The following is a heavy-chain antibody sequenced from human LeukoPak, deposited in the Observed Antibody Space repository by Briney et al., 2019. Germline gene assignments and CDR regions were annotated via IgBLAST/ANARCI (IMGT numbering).Heavy chain of an antibody. Sequence: GGSLCLSCAASGFTFSDYGMHWVRQAPGKGLEWVTIISYDGSNKYYTDSVKGRFTISRDNSKNTVYLQMNSLRAEDTAVYYCAKAGGYCSGGNCYANCCGQGTLVIVSS. D-gene: IGHD2-15*01. CDR2: ISYDGSNK. CDR1: GFTFSDYG. CDR3: AKAGGYCSGGNCYANC. J-gene: IGHJ1*01. V-gene: IGHV3-30*18.